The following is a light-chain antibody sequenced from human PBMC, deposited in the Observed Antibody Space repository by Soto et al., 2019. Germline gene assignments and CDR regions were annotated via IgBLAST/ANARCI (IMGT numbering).Light chain of an antibody. Sequence: IVLTQSPGTLSLSPGERATLSCRASQSVSSYYLAWYQQKPGQPPRLLIYGASSRATGIPDRFSGSGSGTDFTLTISRLEPEDFAVYYCQQYGSSPPLSFGGGTKVEIK. CDR2: GAS. CDR1: QSVSSYY. J-gene: IGKJ4*01. V-gene: IGKV3-20*01. CDR3: QQYGSSPPLS.